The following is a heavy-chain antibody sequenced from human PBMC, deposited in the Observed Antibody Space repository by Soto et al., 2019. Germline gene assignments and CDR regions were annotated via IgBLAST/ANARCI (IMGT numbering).Heavy chain of an antibody. CDR3: TRQDSTLSS. D-gene: IGHD6-13*01. Sequence: EVQLVESGGGLVQPGGSLKLSCAASGFTFSGSAMHWVRQASGKGLEWVGRIRSKANSYATAYAASVKGRFTISRDDSKNTAYLQMNSLKTEDTAVYYCTRQDSTLSSWGQGTLVTVSS. V-gene: IGHV3-73*02. J-gene: IGHJ4*02. CDR1: GFTFSGSA. CDR2: IRSKANSYAT.